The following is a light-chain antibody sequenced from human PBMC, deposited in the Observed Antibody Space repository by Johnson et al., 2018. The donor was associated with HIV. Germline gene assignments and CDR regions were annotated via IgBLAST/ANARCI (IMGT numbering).Light chain of an antibody. CDR1: TSNIGNNY. J-gene: IGLJ1*01. CDR3: GAWDTRLIAFV. Sequence: QSVLTQPPSVSAAPGQNVTISCSGSTSNIGNNYISWYQQLPGTAPKLLIYENDKRPSGISDRFSGSKSGTSATLGITGLQTGDEVDYYCGAWDTRLIAFVFGTGTTVTVL. V-gene: IGLV1-51*02. CDR2: END.